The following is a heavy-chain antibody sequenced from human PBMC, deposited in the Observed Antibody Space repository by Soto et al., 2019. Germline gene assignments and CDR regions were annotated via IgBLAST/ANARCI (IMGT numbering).Heavy chain of an antibody. CDR1: GYTFSRYG. V-gene: IGHV1-18*01. Sequence: ASVKVSCKASGYTFSRYGITWVRQAPGQRLEWMGWINGSNGNTKYAKKFQDRVTITTDTSTSTAYMELSSLRSEDTAVYCCARSIVVVTALDYWGQGTLVTVSS. CDR2: INGSNGNT. D-gene: IGHD2-21*02. J-gene: IGHJ4*02. CDR3: ARSIVVVTALDY.